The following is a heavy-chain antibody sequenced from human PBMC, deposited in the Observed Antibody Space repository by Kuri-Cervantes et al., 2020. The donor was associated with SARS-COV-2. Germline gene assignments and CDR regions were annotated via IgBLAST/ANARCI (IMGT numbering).Heavy chain of an antibody. Sequence: SETLSLTCAVSGYSISSGYYWGWIRQPPGKGLEWIGSIYHSGSTNYNPSLKSRVTISVDTSKNQFSLKLSSVTAADTAVYYCARDQYCSGGSCYDNYYYMDVWGKGTTVTVSS. CDR1: GYSISSGYY. CDR3: ARDQYCSGGSCYDNYYYMDV. V-gene: IGHV4-38-2*02. D-gene: IGHD2-15*01. J-gene: IGHJ6*03. CDR2: IYHSGST.